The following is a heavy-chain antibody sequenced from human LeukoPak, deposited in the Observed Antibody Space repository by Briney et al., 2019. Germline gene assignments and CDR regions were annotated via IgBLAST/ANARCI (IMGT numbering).Heavy chain of an antibody. D-gene: IGHD3-22*01. CDR3: ARGYYDSSGYYLFDY. V-gene: IGHV1-69*13. CDR1: GGTFSSYA. Sequence: SVKVSCKASGGTFSSYAISWVRQAPGQGLEWMGGIIPIFGTANYAQKFQGRVTITADESTSTAYMELRSLRSDDTAVYYCARGYYDSSGYYLFDYWGQGTLVTVSS. J-gene: IGHJ4*02. CDR2: IIPIFGTA.